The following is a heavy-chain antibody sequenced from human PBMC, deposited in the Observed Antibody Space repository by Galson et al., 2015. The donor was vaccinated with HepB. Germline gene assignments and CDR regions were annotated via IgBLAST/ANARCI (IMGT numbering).Heavy chain of an antibody. V-gene: IGHV3-74*01. D-gene: IGHD1-26*01. CDR2: INTDGSNT. CDR3: ARDGIVGEAGDYYYYGMDV. J-gene: IGHJ6*02. CDR1: GFTFSGYW. Sequence: SLRLSCAASGFTFSGYWMHWVRQAPGKGLVWVSRINTDGSNTNYADSVKGRFTISRDNAKNTLYLQMNSLRAEDTAVYYCARDGIVGEAGDYYYYGMDVWGQGTTVTVSS.